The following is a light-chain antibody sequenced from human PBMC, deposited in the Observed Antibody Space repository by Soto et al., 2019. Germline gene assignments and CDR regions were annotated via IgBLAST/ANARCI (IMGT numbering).Light chain of an antibody. Sequence: EIVLTQSAATLSSFPGDGVTLXCRASQYINTSLDWYQHKAGEAPRPLIYGISTRAQGSPARFSGSGSGTEFSPTISSLQSEDFAVYYRQQYSKWPITFGQGTRLEIK. V-gene: IGKV3-15*01. J-gene: IGKJ5*01. CDR3: QQYSKWPIT. CDR2: GIS. CDR1: QYINTS.